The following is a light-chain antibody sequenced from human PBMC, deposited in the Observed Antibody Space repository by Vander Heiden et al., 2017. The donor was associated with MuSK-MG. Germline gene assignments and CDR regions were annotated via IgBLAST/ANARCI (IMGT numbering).Light chain of an antibody. Sequence: EGVLTQSQGTLSLSPGERATLSCRASQSVTSNYLAWYQQKPGQAPRLLIYGASSRATGIPDRFSGSGSGTDFTLTISRLEPEDFAVYYCQQYATSPYTFGQGTMLEIK. CDR3: QQYATSPYT. V-gene: IGKV3-20*01. J-gene: IGKJ2*01. CDR1: QSVTSNY. CDR2: GAS.